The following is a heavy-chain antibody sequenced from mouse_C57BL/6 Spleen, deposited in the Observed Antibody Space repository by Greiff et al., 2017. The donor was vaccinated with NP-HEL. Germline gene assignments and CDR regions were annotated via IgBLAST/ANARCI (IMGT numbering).Heavy chain of an antibody. CDR2: IRNKANGYTT. V-gene: IGHV7-3*01. J-gene: IGHJ3*01. Sequence: EVKVVESGGGLVQPGGSLSLSCAASGFTFTDYYMSWVRQPPGKALEWLGFIRNKANGYTTEYSASVKGRFTISRDNSQSILYLQMNALRAEDSATYYCARNYGSSAWFAYWGQGTLVTVSA. CDR1: GFTFTDYY. CDR3: ARNYGSSAWFAY. D-gene: IGHD1-1*01.